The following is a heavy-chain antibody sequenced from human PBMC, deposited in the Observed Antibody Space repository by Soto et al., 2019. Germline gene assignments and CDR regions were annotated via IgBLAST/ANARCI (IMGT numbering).Heavy chain of an antibody. V-gene: IGHV3-7*05. Sequence: EVELVESGGGLVQPGGSLRLSCAATGFMFSSYWMTWVRLAPGQGLEWVANINQNGSERYYVDSVEGRFTISRDNAKNSVFLQMENLRVEDTAMYYCATDILDFWGQGTLVSVSS. CDR3: ATDILDF. J-gene: IGHJ4*02. CDR2: INQNGSER. CDR1: GFMFSSYW. D-gene: IGHD3-9*01.